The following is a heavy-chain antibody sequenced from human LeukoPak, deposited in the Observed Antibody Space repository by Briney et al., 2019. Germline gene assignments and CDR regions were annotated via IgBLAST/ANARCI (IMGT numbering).Heavy chain of an antibody. J-gene: IGHJ4*01. CDR3: ARDGTAAGLYFDL. V-gene: IGHV3-11*04. Sequence: GGSLRLSCAASGFTFSDYYMSWIRQAPGKGLEWVSYISGSGSTIYYADSVKGRFTISRDNANNSLYLQMNSLRAEDTAVYYCARDGTAAGLYFDLWGQGTLVTVSS. CDR1: GFTFSDYY. CDR2: ISGSGSTI. D-gene: IGHD6-13*01.